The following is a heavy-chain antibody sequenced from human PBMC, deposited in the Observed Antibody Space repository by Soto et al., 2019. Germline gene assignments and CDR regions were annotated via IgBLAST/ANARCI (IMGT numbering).Heavy chain of an antibody. J-gene: IGHJ6*02. D-gene: IGHD2-2*01. V-gene: IGHV1-2*04. Sequence: GASVKVSCKASGYTFTSYYMHWVRQAPGQGLEWMGWINPNSGGTNYAQKFQGWVTMTRDTSISTAYMELSRLRSDDTAVYYCARYCSSTSCPYGMDVWGQGTTVTVSS. CDR1: GYTFTSYY. CDR2: INPNSGGT. CDR3: ARYCSSTSCPYGMDV.